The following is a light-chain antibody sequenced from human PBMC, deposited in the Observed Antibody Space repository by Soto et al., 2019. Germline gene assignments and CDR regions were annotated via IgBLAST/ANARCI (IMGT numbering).Light chain of an antibody. CDR2: AAS. CDR1: QFISKY. J-gene: IGKJ4*01. V-gene: IGKV1-39*01. Sequence: DIQITQSPTALSASVGDRVIITFHASQFISKYVNWYQQKPGKAPNLVIYAASNLQSRVPSRFSGSGSGTDFTLTISSLQPEDFATYYCQQSYSTLTFGGGTKVDIK. CDR3: QQSYSTLT.